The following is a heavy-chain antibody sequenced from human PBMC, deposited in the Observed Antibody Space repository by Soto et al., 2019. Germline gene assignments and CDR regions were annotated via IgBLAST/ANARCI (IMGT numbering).Heavy chain of an antibody. CDR1: GFTFSSYA. Sequence: QVQLVESGGGVVQPGRSLRLSCAASGFTFSSYAMHWVRQAPGKGLEWVAVISYDGSNKYYADSVKGRFTISRDNSKNTLSRQMNSLSAEDTAVYYCARDPLDYGDYYYYYGMDVWGQGTTVTVSS. CDR3: ARDPLDYGDYYYYYGMDV. CDR2: ISYDGSNK. V-gene: IGHV3-30-3*01. J-gene: IGHJ6*02. D-gene: IGHD4-17*01.